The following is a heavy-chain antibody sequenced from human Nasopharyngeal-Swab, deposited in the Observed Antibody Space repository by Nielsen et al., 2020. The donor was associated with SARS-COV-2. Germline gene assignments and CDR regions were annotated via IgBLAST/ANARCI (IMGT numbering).Heavy chain of an antibody. CDR2: IKSKTDGGTT. J-gene: IGHJ6*02. V-gene: IGHV3-15*01. D-gene: IGHD3-10*01. Sequence: GESLKISCAASGVTFSNAWMSWVRQAPGKGLEWVGRIKSKTDGGTTDYAAPVKGRFTISRDDSKNTLYLQMNSLKTEDTAVYYCTTDSYYRYYYYGMDVWGQGTTVTVSS. CDR1: GVTFSNAW. CDR3: TTDSYYRYYYYGMDV.